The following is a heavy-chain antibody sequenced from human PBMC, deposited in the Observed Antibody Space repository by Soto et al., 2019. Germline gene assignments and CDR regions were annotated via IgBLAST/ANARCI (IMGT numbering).Heavy chain of an antibody. CDR3: AKTPIGPSAF. Sequence: EVQLVESGGGLVQPGGSLRLSCAASGFTFSNFWMSWVRQAPGKGLEWVANIDGDGSGQFYVDSVKGRFTISRDNAKSSLYLQMTSLRVEDTAVYYCAKTPIGPSAFWGQGTLVTVSS. D-gene: IGHD3-16*02. CDR1: GFTFSNFW. V-gene: IGHV3-7*05. J-gene: IGHJ4*02. CDR2: IDGDGSGQ.